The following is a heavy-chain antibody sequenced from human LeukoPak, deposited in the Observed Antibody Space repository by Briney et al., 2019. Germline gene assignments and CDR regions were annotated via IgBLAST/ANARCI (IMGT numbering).Heavy chain of an antibody. Sequence: ASVKVSCKVSGYTLTELSMHWVRQAPGKGVEWMGGFDPEDGETIYAQKFQGRVTMTEDTSTDTAYMELSSLRSEDTAVYYCATGVRGVNTFDPWGQGTLVTVSS. J-gene: IGHJ5*02. CDR1: GYTLTELS. CDR2: FDPEDGET. V-gene: IGHV1-24*01. D-gene: IGHD3-10*01. CDR3: ATGVRGVNTFDP.